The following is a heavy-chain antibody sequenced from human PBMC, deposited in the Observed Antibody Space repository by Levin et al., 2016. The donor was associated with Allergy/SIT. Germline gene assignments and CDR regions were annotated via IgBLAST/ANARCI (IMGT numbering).Heavy chain of an antibody. CDR2: IYHSGST. D-gene: IGHD3-3*01. J-gene: IGHJ4*02. V-gene: IGHV4-4*02. Sequence: SETLSLTCAVSGGSISSSNWWSWVRQPPGKGLEWIGEIYHSGSTNYNPSLKSRVTISVDKSKNQFSLKLSSVTAADTAVYYCARTANVFWSGYYYYFDYWGQGTLVTVSS. CDR3: ARTANVFWSGYYYYFDY. CDR1: GGSISSSNW.